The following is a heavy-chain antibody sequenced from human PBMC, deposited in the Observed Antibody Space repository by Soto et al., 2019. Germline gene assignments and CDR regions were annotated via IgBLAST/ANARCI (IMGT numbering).Heavy chain of an antibody. CDR1: GFSLSTSGVG. CDR2: IYWDDDK. V-gene: IGHV2-5*02. Sequence: QITLKESGPTLVKPTQTLTLTCTFSGFSLSTSGVGVGWIRQPPGKALEWLALIYWDDDKRYSPSLKSRLTITKDTSKNQVVLTMTNMDPVDTATYYCAHRQPVDSGYDRPWMYYFDYWGPGTLVTVSS. CDR3: AHRQPVDSGYDRPWMYYFDY. D-gene: IGHD5-12*01. J-gene: IGHJ4*02.